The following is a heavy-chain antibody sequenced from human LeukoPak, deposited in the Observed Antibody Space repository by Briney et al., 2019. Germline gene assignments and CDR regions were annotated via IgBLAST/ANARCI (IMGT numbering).Heavy chain of an antibody. Sequence: LSLTCTVSGGSISSGDYYMSWIRQAPGKGLEWVSHISGSSTYTNYADSVKGRFTISRDNANNSLYLQMNSLTAEDTAVFYCARVGSRGYYLDYWGQGTLVSVSS. J-gene: IGHJ4*02. CDR1: GGSISSGDYY. CDR2: ISGSSTYT. CDR3: ARVGSRGYYLDY. D-gene: IGHD1-26*01. V-gene: IGHV3-11*06.